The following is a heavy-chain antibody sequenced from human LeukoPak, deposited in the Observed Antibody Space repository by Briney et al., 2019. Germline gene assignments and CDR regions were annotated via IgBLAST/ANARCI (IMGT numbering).Heavy chain of an antibody. CDR3: AARGYSGYDLNWFDP. CDR2: IYDTGNT. Sequence: SETLSLTCTVSGGSISSYYWSWVRQPPGKGLEWIGHIYDTGNTNYNPSLESRVTISVDTSKNQFSLRLTSVTAADTAVYYCAARGYSGYDLNWFDPWGQGTLVTVSS. CDR1: GGSISSYY. V-gene: IGHV4-59*01. D-gene: IGHD5-12*01. J-gene: IGHJ5*02.